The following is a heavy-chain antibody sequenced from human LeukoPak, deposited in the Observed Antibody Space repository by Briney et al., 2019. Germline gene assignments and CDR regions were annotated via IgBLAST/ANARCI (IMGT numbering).Heavy chain of an antibody. J-gene: IGHJ3*02. CDR3: AKTETYYDILTGYYKGAFDI. CDR2: IYSGGST. Sequence: GGSLRLSCAASGFTVSSNYMSWVRQAPGKGLEWVSVIYSGGSTYYADSVKGRFTISRDNSKNTLYLQMNSLRAEDTAVYYCAKTETYYDILTGYYKGAFDIWGQGTMVTVSS. D-gene: IGHD3-9*01. V-gene: IGHV3-53*01. CDR1: GFTVSSNY.